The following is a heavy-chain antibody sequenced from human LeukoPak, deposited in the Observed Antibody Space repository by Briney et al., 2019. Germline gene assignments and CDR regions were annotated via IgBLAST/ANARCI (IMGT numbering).Heavy chain of an antibody. CDR3: ARDSGPAYGGNSDLFY. CDR2: IYDSGSN. J-gene: IGHJ4*02. V-gene: IGHV4-39*07. CDR1: GASISNSSYY. Sequence: NPSETLSLTCIVSGASISNSSYYWGWIRQSPGKGLEWIGSIYDSGSNYYNPSLKSRVTISVDTSKNQFSLKLSSVTAADTAVYYCARDSGPAYGGNSDLFYWGQGTLVTVSS. D-gene: IGHD4-23*01.